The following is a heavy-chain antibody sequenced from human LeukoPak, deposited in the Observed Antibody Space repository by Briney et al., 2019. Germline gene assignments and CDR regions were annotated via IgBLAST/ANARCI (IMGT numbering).Heavy chain of an antibody. CDR2: IYYSGST. CDR3: ARGEMRYDILTGDYLYYYYMDV. D-gene: IGHD3-9*01. V-gene: IGHV4-39*07. Sequence: PSETLSLTCAVSGGSISSSPYYWGWVRQPPGKGLEWIGIIYYSGSTNYNPSLKSRVTMSVDTSKNQFSLKLSSVTAADTAVYYCARGEMRYDILTGDYLYYYYMDVWGKGTTVTVSS. J-gene: IGHJ6*03. CDR1: GGSISSSPYY.